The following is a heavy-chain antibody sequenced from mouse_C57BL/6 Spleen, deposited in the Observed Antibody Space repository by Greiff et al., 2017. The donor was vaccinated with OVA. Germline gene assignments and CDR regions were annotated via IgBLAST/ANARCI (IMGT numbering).Heavy chain of an antibody. CDR3: ARHEDPSYYGSSSFAY. Sequence: QVQLKESGAELVKPGASVKLSCKASGYTFTEYTIHWVKQRSGQGLEWIGWFYPGSGSIKYNEKFKDKATLTADNSSSTVYMELSRLTSEDSAVYFCARHEDPSYYGSSSFAYWGQGTLVTVSA. D-gene: IGHD1-1*01. V-gene: IGHV1-62-2*01. CDR1: GYTFTEYT. J-gene: IGHJ3*01. CDR2: FYPGSGSI.